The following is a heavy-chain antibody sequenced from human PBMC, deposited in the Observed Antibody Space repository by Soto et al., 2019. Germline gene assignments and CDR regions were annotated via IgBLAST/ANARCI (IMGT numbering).Heavy chain of an antibody. Sequence: GGSLRLSCAASGFTFSNAWMNWVRQAPGKGLEWVGRIKSKTDGGTTDYAAPVKGRLTISRDDSKNTLYLQMNSLKTEDTAVYYCTTDFRSAVRFLEWQTNAFDIWGQGTMVTVSS. CDR2: IKSKTDGGTT. CDR3: TTDFRSAVRFLEWQTNAFDI. V-gene: IGHV3-15*07. D-gene: IGHD3-3*01. CDR1: GFTFSNAW. J-gene: IGHJ3*02.